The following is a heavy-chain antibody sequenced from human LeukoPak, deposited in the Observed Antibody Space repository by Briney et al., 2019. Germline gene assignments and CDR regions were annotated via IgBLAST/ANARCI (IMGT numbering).Heavy chain of an antibody. J-gene: IGHJ6*02. D-gene: IGHD5-18*01. CDR2: IYSGGST. V-gene: IGHV3-66*01. CDR1: GFTVSSNY. CDR3: ARDPQVPDTAMVKDYYYYGMDV. Sequence: GGSLRLSCAASGFTVSSNYMSWVRQAPGKGLEWVSVIYSGGSTYYADSVKGRFTISRDNSKNTLYLQMNSLRAEDTAVYYCARDPQVPDTAMVKDYYYYGMDVWGQGTTVTVSS.